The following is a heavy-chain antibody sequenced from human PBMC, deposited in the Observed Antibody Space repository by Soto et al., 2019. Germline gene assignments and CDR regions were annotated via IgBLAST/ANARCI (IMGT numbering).Heavy chain of an antibody. V-gene: IGHV3-23*01. J-gene: IGHJ6*02. CDR3: AKGGLYTTPSGYYGMDV. CDR2: ISGSGGST. D-gene: IGHD6-6*01. CDR1: GFTFSSYA. Sequence: PGGSLRLSCAASGFTFSSYAMSWVRQAPGKGLEWVSAISGSGGSTYYADSVKGRFTISRDNSKNTLYLQMNSLRAEDTAVYYCAKGGLYTTPSGYYGMDVWGQGTTVTAP.